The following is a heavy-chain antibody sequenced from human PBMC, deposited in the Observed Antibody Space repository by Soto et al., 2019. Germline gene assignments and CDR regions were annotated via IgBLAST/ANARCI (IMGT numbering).Heavy chain of an antibody. CDR2: IYYSGST. D-gene: IGHD5-12*01. CDR1: GVSISSSSYY. Sequence: PSGTLSLTCTVAGVSISSSSYYWGWIRQPPGKGLEWIGSIYYSGSTYYNPSLKSRVTISVDTSKNQFSLKLSSVTAADTAGYYCARHGEMATIPYYYYGMDVWGQGTTVTVSS. CDR3: ARHGEMATIPYYYYGMDV. J-gene: IGHJ6*02. V-gene: IGHV4-39*01.